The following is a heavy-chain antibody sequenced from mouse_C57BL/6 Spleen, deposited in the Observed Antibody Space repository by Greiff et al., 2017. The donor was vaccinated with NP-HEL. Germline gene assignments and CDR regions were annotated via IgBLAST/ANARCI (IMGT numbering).Heavy chain of an antibody. V-gene: IGHV7-1*01. Sequence: EVQVVESGGGLVQSGRSLRLSCATSGFTFSDFYMEWVRQAPGKGLEWIAASRNKANDYTTEYSASVKGRFIVSRDTSQSILYLQMNALRAEDTAIYYCARDYGSAYWGQGTLVTVSA. J-gene: IGHJ3*01. CDR3: ARDYGSAY. CDR1: GFTFSDFY. CDR2: SRNKANDYTT. D-gene: IGHD2-1*01.